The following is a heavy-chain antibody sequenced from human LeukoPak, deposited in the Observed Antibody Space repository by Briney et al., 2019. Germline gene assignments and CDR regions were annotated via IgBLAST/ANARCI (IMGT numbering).Heavy chain of an antibody. CDR2: INQDGSEK. V-gene: IGHV3-7*01. Sequence: GGFLRLSCAASGFTFSNYWMSWVRQAPGKGLEWVANINQDGSEKYYVDSVKGRFTISRDNAKNSLFLLLSSLTAEDTAVYYCARKSYQPLLYIDYWGQGTLVTVSS. CDR3: ARKSYQPLLYIDY. CDR1: GFTFSNYW. J-gene: IGHJ4*02. D-gene: IGHD2-2*01.